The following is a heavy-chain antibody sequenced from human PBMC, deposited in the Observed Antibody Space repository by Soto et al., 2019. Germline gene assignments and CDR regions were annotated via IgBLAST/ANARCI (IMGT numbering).Heavy chain of an antibody. CDR3: ARLMRLPFNYYYGMDV. CDR1: GYSFTRYW. D-gene: IGHD5-18*01. J-gene: IGHJ6*02. CDR2: IDPSESYT. V-gene: IGHV5-10-1*01. Sequence: LGESLQISCKGSGYSFTRYWISWERQMNGKGLEWMRRIDPSESYTNYSPSFQGHVTISADKSISTAYLQWSSLKASDTAMYYCARLMRLPFNYYYGMDVWGQGTTVTVSS.